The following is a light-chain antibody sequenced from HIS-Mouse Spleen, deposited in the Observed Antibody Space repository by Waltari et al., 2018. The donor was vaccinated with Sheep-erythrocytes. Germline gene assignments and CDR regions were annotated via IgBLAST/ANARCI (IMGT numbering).Light chain of an antibody. V-gene: IGKV3-20*01. J-gene: IGKJ1*01. CDR1: QSVSSSY. CDR3: QQYGSSLRT. Sequence: EIVLTQSPGPLSLSPGARATLSCRASQSVSSSYLAWYQQKPGQAPTLLIYGASSRATGIPDRFSGSGSGTDFTLTISRLEPEDFAVYYCQQYGSSLRTFGQGTKVEIK. CDR2: GAS.